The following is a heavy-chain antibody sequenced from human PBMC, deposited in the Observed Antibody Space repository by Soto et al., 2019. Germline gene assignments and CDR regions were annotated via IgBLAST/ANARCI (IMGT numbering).Heavy chain of an antibody. J-gene: IGHJ6*02. CDR3: AGGGFWSGLTYYYGMDV. CDR1: GFTFSSYA. V-gene: IGHV3-23*01. Sequence: GGSLRLSCAASGFTFSSYAMSWVRQAPGKGLEWVSAISGSGGSTYYADSVKGRFTISRDNSKNTQYLQMNSRRAEDEAVYYCAGGGFWSGLTYYYGMDVWGQGTTVTVSS. D-gene: IGHD3-3*01. CDR2: ISGSGGST.